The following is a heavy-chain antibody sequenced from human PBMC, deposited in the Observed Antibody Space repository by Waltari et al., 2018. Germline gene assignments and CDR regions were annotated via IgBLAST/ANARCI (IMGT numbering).Heavy chain of an antibody. Sequence: QVQLVQSGAEVKKPGSSVKVSCKASGGTFSSYAISWVRQAPGQGLEWMGRIIPIFGTANYAQKFQGRVTMTRDTSISTAYMELSRLRSDDTAVYYCARSRDKEPYFDYWGQGTLVTVSS. D-gene: IGHD1-26*01. V-gene: IGHV1-69*05. CDR2: IIPIFGTA. CDR1: GGTFSSYA. CDR3: ARSRDKEPYFDY. J-gene: IGHJ4*02.